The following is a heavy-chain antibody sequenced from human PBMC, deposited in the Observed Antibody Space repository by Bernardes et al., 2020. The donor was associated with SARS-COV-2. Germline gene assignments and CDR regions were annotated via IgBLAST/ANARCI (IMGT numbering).Heavy chain of an antibody. V-gene: IGHV5-51*01. CDR1: GYTFINNW. Sequence: GASLKISCKGSGYTFINNWIAWVRPMPGKGLEWMGTIYPGDSDTRYSPSFQGQVTVSADKSINTAYLQWSSLKASDTAMYYCARRQTNCTGGRCYSGGMDVWGQGTTVTVSS. CDR2: IYPGDSDT. D-gene: IGHD2-15*01. CDR3: ARRQTNCTGGRCYSGGMDV. J-gene: IGHJ6*02.